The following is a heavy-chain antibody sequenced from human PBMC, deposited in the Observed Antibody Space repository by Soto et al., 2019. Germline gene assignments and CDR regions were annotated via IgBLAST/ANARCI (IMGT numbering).Heavy chain of an antibody. V-gene: IGHV1-69*01. J-gene: IGHJ5*02. CDR2: IIPVFNTT. CDR3: ARVRFYYDSRGYYRFEP. CDR1: GGTFSGHA. Sequence: QVQLVQSGAEVKRPGSSVKVSCKASGGTFSGHAVSWVRQAPGQGLEWMGGIIPVFNTTDYAQKFQGRVTFTADASTTTAYMELSSLRSEDTAVYYCARVRFYYDSRGYYRFEPWGQGTLVIVSS. D-gene: IGHD3-22*01.